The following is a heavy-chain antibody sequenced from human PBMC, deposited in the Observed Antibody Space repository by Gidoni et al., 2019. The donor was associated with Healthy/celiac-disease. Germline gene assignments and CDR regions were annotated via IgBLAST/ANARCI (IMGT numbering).Heavy chain of an antibody. D-gene: IGHD3-16*01. J-gene: IGHJ4*02. CDR2: IYHSGSN. CDR3: ARDWGYLAFFDY. CDR1: GYSISSGYY. Sequence: QVQLQESGPGLVKPSETLSLTCAVSGYSISSGYYWGWIRQPPGTGREWIGRIYHSGSNYDNPSRKSRGTISVDTSKNQFSLKLSSVTAADTAVYYCARDWGYLAFFDYWGQGTLVTVSS. V-gene: IGHV4-38-2*02.